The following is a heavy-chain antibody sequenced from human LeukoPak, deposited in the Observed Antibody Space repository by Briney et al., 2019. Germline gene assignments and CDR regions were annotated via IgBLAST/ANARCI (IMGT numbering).Heavy chain of an antibody. CDR3: ARLDDSGAFDI. J-gene: IGHJ3*02. CDR1: GYTFTGYY. CDR2: MNPNSGNT. Sequence: GASVKVSCKASGYTFTGYYMHWVRQAPGQGLEWMGWMNPNSGNTGYAQKFQGRVTMTRNTSISTAYMELSSLRSEDTAVYYCARLDDSGAFDIWGQGTMVTVSS. D-gene: IGHD3-22*01. V-gene: IGHV1-8*02.